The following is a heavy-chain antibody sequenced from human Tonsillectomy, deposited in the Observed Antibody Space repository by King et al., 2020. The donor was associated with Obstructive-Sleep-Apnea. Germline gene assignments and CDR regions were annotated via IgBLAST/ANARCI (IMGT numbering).Heavy chain of an antibody. CDR2: ISSSSTYI. J-gene: IGHJ4*02. CDR1: GIRTYT. V-gene: IGHV3-21*01. CDR3: ARGIGVHGDIYYFDS. D-gene: IGHD4-17*01. Sequence: VQLVEAGGGLVRPGGALRLSLAGAGIRTYTMAWGRQAPGKGLGGGASISSSSTYIFYGDQVKGRFTISRDNAKNSLYLQMNSLRVEDTAVYYCARGIGVHGDIYYFDSWGQGTLVTVSS.